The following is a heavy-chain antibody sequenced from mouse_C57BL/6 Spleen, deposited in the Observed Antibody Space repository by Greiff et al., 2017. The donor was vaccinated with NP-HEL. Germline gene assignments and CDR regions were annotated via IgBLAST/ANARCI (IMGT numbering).Heavy chain of an antibody. CDR1: GYTFTSYW. V-gene: IGHV1-7*01. CDR2: INPSSGYT. Sequence: VQLQQSGAELAKPGASVKLSCKASGYTFTSYWMHWVKQRPGQGLEWIGYINPSSGYTKYNQKFKDKATLTADKSSSTAYMQMSSLTYEDSAVYDCAREDYDGGDAMDYWGQGTSGNVSS. J-gene: IGHJ4*01. D-gene: IGHD2-4*01. CDR3: AREDYDGGDAMDY.